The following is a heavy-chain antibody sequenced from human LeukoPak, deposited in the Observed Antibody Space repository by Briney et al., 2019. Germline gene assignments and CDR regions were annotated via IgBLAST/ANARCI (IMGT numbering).Heavy chain of an antibody. CDR1: GYTLTELS. J-gene: IGHJ1*01. CDR3: ATDLPCGGDCYSQYFQH. D-gene: IGHD2-21*02. CDR2: FDPEDGET. V-gene: IGHV1-24*01. Sequence: ASVKVSCKVSGYTLTELSMRWVRQAPGKGLEWMGGFDPEDGETIYAQKFQGRVTMTEDTSTDTAYMELSSLRSEDTAVYYCATDLPCGGDCYSQYFQHWGQGTLVTVSS.